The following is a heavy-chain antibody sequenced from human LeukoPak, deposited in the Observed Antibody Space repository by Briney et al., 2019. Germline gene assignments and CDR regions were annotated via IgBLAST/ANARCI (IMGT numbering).Heavy chain of an antibody. CDR3: ARISFSGNYPDAFDI. V-gene: IGHV4-59*01. Sequence: PSETLSLTCAVSGGSISSYYWSWIRQPPGKGLEWIGYIYYSGSTNYNPSLQSRVTISVDTSRNQFSLKLSSVTAADTAVYYCARISFSGNYPDAFDIWGQGTMVTVSS. CDR2: IYYSGST. D-gene: IGHD1-26*01. J-gene: IGHJ3*02. CDR1: GGSISSYY.